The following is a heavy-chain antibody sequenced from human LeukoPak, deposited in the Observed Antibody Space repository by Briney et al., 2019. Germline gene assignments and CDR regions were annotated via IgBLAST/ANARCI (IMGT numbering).Heavy chain of an antibody. J-gene: IGHJ4*02. V-gene: IGHV3-30*03. Sequence: PGGSLRLSCAASGFTFSSYGMHWVRQAPGKGLEWVAVISYDGSNKYYADSVKGRFTISRDNSKNTLYLQMNSLRAEDTAVYYCARAQLRLAFDYWGQGTPVTVSS. CDR2: ISYDGSNK. CDR1: GFTFSSYG. CDR3: ARAQLRLAFDY. D-gene: IGHD2-2*01.